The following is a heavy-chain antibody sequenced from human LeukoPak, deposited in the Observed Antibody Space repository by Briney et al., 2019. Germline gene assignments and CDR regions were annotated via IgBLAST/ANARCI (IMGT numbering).Heavy chain of an antibody. Sequence: PSETLSLTCTVSGGSISSYYWSWIRQPPGKGLEWIGYIYYSGSTNYNPSLNSRVTISVDASNNRFSLRLTSVTTADTAVYYCARGHPPNLDVWGQGTTVTVSS. CDR2: IYYSGST. CDR3: ARGHPPNLDV. CDR1: GGSISSYY. J-gene: IGHJ6*02. V-gene: IGHV4-59*01.